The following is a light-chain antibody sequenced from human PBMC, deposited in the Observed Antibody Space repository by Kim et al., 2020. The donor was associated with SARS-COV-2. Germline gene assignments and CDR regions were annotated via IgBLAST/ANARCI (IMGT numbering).Light chain of an antibody. CDR3: QQYNSHPLT. Sequence: DIQMTQSPSSLSASVGDRVTITCQASQGISNYLDWYQQKPGKAPKLLIYDASSLETGVPSRFSGSGSGTDFTFTISSLQPEDIATYYCQQYNSHPLTFGRGTKVDIK. CDR2: DAS. V-gene: IGKV1-33*01. CDR1: QGISNY. J-gene: IGKJ4*01.